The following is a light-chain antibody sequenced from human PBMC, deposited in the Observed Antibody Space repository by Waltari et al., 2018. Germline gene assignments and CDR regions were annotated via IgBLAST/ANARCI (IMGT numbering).Light chain of an antibody. CDR1: QSISNY. V-gene: IGKV1-39*01. Sequence: IQMTQSPSSLSASVGDRVTITCRASQSISNYLNWYQQKPGKAPKLVIYAASSLQSGVPSRFSGSGSGTDFTLTISSLQPEDFATYFCQHTSSTPPITFGQGARLEIK. CDR3: QHTSSTPPIT. CDR2: AAS. J-gene: IGKJ5*01.